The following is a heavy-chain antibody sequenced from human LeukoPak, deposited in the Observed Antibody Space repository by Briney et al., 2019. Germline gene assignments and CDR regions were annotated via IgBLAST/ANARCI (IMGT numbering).Heavy chain of an antibody. CDR3: AKLYTSRWYNDY. J-gene: IGHJ4*02. CDR1: GFTFSSYA. Sequence: GGSLRLSCAASGFTFSSYAMSWVRQAPGKGLEWVSALSNIGSSTSYADSVKGRFTIFRDNSKNTLYLQMNSLRAEDTAVYYCAKLYTSRWYNDYWGQGTLVTVSS. CDR2: LSNIGSST. V-gene: IGHV3-23*01. D-gene: IGHD6-13*01.